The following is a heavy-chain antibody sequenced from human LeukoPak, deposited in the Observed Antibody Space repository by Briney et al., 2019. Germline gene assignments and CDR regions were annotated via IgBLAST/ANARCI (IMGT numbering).Heavy chain of an antibody. CDR1: GGSISSYY. CDR2: IYYSGST. Sequence: SETLSLTCTVSGGSISSYYWSWIRQPPGKGLEWIGYIYYSGSTNYNPSLKSRVTISVDTSKNQFSLKLSSVTAADTAVYYCAREGYGDFSPDYWGQGTLVTVSS. CDR3: AREGYGDFSPDY. D-gene: IGHD4-17*01. V-gene: IGHV4-59*12. J-gene: IGHJ4*02.